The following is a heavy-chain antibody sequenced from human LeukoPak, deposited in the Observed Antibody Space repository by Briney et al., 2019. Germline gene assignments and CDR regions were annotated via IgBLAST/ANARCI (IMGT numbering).Heavy chain of an antibody. CDR2: ISYDGSNK. CDR1: GFTFSSYD. Sequence: GGSLRLSCAASGFTFSSYDMHWVRQAPGKGLEWVAVISYDGSNKYYADSVKGRFTISRDNSKNTLYLQMNSLRAEDTAVYYCARGRHGDFGNWFDPWGQGTPVIVAS. CDR3: ARGRHGDFGNWFDP. J-gene: IGHJ5*02. V-gene: IGHV3-30*04. D-gene: IGHD4-17*01.